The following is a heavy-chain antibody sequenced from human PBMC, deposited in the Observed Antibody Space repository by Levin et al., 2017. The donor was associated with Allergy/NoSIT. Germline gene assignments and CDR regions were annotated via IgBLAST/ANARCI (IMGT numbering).Heavy chain of an antibody. CDR2: ISNNGCRT. J-gene: IGHJ5*02. V-gene: IGHV3-64D*06. D-gene: IGHD4-17*01. Sequence: GESLKISCSASGFTFNKNTMQWVRQAPGKGLEHVSAISNNGCRTYYTDSVKGRFSISRDNSRNTVYLQMSSLRPEDTATYYCIKNGDYGELGSWGQGTLVTVSS. CDR1: GFTFNKNT. CDR3: IKNGDYGELGS.